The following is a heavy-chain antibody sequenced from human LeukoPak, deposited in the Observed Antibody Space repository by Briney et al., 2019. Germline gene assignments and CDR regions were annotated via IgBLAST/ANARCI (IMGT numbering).Heavy chain of an antibody. CDR3: AKDTGALSTRIDY. CDR1: GFTFSSYG. D-gene: IGHD1-1*01. J-gene: IGHJ4*02. V-gene: IGHV3-30*19. CDR2: LSYDGSNK. Sequence: PGRSLRLSCAAPGFTFSSYGMHWVRQAPGKGLEWLAVLSYDGSNKYYADSVKGRFTISRDNSKTTLYLQMNSLSAEDTAVYYCAKDTGALSTRIDYWGQGTLVTVSS.